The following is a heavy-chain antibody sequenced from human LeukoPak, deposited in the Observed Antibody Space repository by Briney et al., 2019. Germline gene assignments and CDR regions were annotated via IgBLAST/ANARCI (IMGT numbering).Heavy chain of an antibody. CDR1: GFTFSSYG. Sequence: GGSLRLSCAASGFTFSSYGMSWVRQAPGKGLEWVSSISGSGGSTFYADSVKGRFTISRDNAKNSLYLQMNSLRAEDTAVYYCAREGSGSTGDYWGQGTLVTVSS. CDR2: ISGSGGST. J-gene: IGHJ4*02. CDR3: AREGSGSTGDY. V-gene: IGHV3-21*01. D-gene: IGHD1-26*01.